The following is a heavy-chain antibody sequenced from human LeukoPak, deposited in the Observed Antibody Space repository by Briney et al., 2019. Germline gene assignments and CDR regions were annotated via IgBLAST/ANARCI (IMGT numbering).Heavy chain of an antibody. Sequence: PSQTLSLTCTVSGASVSRGGFYCSWIRQHPGQGLEWIGNIYDSGSTSYNPSLKSRFTISLDTSKNQFSLMVTSVSAADTAVYFCARGNSGLSPSYWGQGTLVTVSS. CDR1: GASVSRGGFY. CDR3: ARGNSGLSPSY. CDR2: IYDSGST. J-gene: IGHJ4*02. V-gene: IGHV4-31*03. D-gene: IGHD6-19*01.